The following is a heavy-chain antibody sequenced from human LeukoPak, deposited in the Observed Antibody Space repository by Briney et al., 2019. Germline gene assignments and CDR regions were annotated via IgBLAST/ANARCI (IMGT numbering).Heavy chain of an antibody. CDR1: EFTFSLYA. D-gene: IGHD1-14*01. V-gene: IGHV3-21*05. Sequence: GGSLRLSCSAPEFTFSLYAMNWVRQAPGKGLGWVSYINDVSGDIHYADSVKGRFTISRDNAKNTLYLQMNSLRAEDTAVYYCARDTYQPGRIDCWGQGTLVIVSS. CDR3: ARDTYQPGRIDC. J-gene: IGHJ4*02. CDR2: INDVSGDI.